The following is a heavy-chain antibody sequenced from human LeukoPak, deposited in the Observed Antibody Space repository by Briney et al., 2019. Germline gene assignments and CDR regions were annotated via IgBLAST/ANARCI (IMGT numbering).Heavy chain of an antibody. CDR1: GGTFSSYA. D-gene: IGHD3-22*01. V-gene: IGHV1-69*13. Sequence: VASVKVSCKASGGTFSSYAISWVRQAPGQGLEWMGEIIPIFGTANYAQKFQGRVTITADESTSTAYMELSSLRSEDTAVYYCARDFPSRAYYYDSSGYSSFDYWGQGTLVTVSS. J-gene: IGHJ4*02. CDR2: IIPIFGTA. CDR3: ARDFPSRAYYYDSSGYSSFDY.